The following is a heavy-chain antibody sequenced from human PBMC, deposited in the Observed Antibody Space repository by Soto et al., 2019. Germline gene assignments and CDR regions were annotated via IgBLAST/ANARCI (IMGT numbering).Heavy chain of an antibody. V-gene: IGHV3-43*01. CDR1: GFTFHDYT. Sequence: PGGSLRLSCAASGFTFHDYTMHWVRQAPGKGLEWVSLINWDGGRTYYADSVKGRFTISRDNSKNSLYLQMNSLRTEDTALYYCTKGKAVARYYYGMDVWGQGTTVTVSS. D-gene: IGHD6-19*01. J-gene: IGHJ6*02. CDR2: INWDGGRT. CDR3: TKGKAVARYYYGMDV.